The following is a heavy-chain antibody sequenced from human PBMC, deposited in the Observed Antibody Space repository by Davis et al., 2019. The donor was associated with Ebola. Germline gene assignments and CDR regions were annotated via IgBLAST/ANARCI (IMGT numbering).Heavy chain of an antibody. CDR2: MNQDGNKK. CDR3: ARSDYWGFDY. V-gene: IGHV3-7*03. CDR1: GITFSNHW. Sequence: GSLRLSCVVSGITFSNHWMGWVRQAPGKGLEWVANMNQDGNKKYYVDSVKGRFSVSRDNAKNSLYLQMDSLRAEDTAVYFCARSDYWGFDYWGKGTLVTVSS. J-gene: IGHJ4*02. D-gene: IGHD3-3*01.